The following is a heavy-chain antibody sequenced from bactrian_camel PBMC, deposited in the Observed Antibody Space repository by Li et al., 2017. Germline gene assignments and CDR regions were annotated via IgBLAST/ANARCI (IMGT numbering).Heavy chain of an antibody. CDR1: GYSGSANC. CDR3: VAGGRGAVCNIQGLIDLGS. V-gene: IGHV3S54*01. CDR2: KYIGGGGST. Sequence: HVQLVESGGGVVEAGGSLRLSCARSGYSGSANCMAWFRQAPGKEREGVAVKYIGGGGSTWYAGSVKDRFTISQDNAKNTLDLQMNSLKPEDTGEYYCVAGGRGAVCNIQGLIDLGSWGQGTQVTVS. J-gene: IGHJ6*01. D-gene: IGHD1*01.